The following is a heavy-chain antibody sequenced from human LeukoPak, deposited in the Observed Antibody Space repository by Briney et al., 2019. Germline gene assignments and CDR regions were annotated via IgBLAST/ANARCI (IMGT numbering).Heavy chain of an antibody. D-gene: IGHD6-13*01. Sequence: GESLKISCKGSGYSFTNYWIGWVRQMPGKGLEWMGIIYPGDSETRYSPSFQGQVTFSADKSISTAYLQWSSLKASDTAMYYCARGDSSIWYEYWGQGTMVIVSS. J-gene: IGHJ4*02. CDR2: IYPGDSET. CDR1: GYSFTNYW. V-gene: IGHV5-51*01. CDR3: ARGDSSIWYEY.